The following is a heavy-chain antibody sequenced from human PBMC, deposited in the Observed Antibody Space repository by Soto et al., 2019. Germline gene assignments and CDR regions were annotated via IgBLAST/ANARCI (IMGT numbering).Heavy chain of an antibody. J-gene: IGHJ4*02. CDR2: ISGSGGST. CDR1: GFTFSSYA. CDR3: AKEEGSSYYGSGSFNFDY. D-gene: IGHD3-10*01. Sequence: PGGSLRLSCAASGFTFSSYAMSWVRQAPGKGLEWVSGISGSGGSTYYADSVKGRFTISRDNSKNTLYLQMNSLRAEDTAVYYCAKEEGSSYYGSGSFNFDYWGQGTLVTVSS. V-gene: IGHV3-23*01.